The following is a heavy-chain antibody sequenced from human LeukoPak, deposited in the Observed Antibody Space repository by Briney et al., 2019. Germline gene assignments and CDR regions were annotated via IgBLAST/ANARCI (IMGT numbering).Heavy chain of an antibody. J-gene: IGHJ4*02. CDR3: ARVFDYGDFQAR. CDR1: GYTFTVYY. V-gene: IGHV1-2*06. CDR2: INPNSGGT. D-gene: IGHD4-17*01. Sequence: GASVKVSCKASGYTFTVYYMHWVRQAPGQGLEWMGRINPNSGGTNYAQQFQGRVTMTTDTSITTAYMELSRLKSDDTAVYYCARVFDYGDFQARWGQGTLVSVSS.